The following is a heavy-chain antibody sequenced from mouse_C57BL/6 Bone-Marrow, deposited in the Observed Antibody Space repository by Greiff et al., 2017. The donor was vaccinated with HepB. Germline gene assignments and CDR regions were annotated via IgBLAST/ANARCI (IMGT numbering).Heavy chain of an antibody. D-gene: IGHD3-2*02. CDR2: INPSNGGT. Sequence: VQLQQPGTELVKPGASVKLSCKASGYTFTSYWMHWVKQRPGQGLEWIGNINPSNGGTNYNEKFKSKATLTVDKASSTAYLQLSSLTSEDSAVYNCANSSGSSYAMGYWGEGTSVTVSS. J-gene: IGHJ4*01. V-gene: IGHV1-53*01. CDR1: GYTFTSYW. CDR3: ANSSGSSYAMGY.